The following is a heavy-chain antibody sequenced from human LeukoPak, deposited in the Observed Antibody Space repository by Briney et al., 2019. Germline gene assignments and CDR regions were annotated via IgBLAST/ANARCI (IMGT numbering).Heavy chain of an antibody. D-gene: IGHD4-17*01. Sequence: SVKVSCKASGGTFSSYAISWVRQAPGQGLEWMGGIIPIFGTANYAQKFQGRVTITADESTSTAYMELRSLRSEDTAVYYCARGRVPDYGDYPNSWFDPWGQGTLVTVSS. CDR1: GGTFSSYA. CDR3: ARGRVPDYGDYPNSWFDP. V-gene: IGHV1-69*13. CDR2: IIPIFGTA. J-gene: IGHJ5*02.